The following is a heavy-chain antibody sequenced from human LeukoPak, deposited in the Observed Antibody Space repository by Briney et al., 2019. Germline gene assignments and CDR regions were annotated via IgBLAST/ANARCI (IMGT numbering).Heavy chain of an antibody. CDR2: IRSKANSYAT. D-gene: IGHD3-22*01. CDR1: GFTFSDSA. V-gene: IGHV3-73*01. J-gene: IGHJ4*02. CDR3: ARARNNYEISGYSALDY. Sequence: PGGSLRLSCTASGFTFSDSAMHWVRQASGKGLEWVGRIRSKANSYATAYAASVKGRFTISRDNSKNTLYLQMDSLRAEDTAVYYCARARNNYEISGYSALDYWGQGALVTVSS.